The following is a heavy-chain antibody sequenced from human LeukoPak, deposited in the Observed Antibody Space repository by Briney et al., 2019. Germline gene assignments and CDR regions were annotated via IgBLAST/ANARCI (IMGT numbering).Heavy chain of an antibody. CDR2: ISGTDGNT. V-gene: IGHV3-23*01. Sequence: GGSLRLSCAASGFTFSRFAMSWVRQAPGKGLEWVSSISGTDGNTNYADSVKGRLTVSRDNSKNTLYLQMSSLRAEDTAVYYCARDRPDSSGYYQSLSGYYYYGMDVWGQGTTVTVSS. D-gene: IGHD3-22*01. CDR3: ARDRPDSSGYYQSLSGYYYYGMDV. J-gene: IGHJ6*02. CDR1: GFTFSRFA.